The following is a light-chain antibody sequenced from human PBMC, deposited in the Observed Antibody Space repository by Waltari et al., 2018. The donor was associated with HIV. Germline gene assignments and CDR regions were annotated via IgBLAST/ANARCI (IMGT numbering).Light chain of an antibody. J-gene: IGKJ1*01. CDR3: QQSYSTPWT. CDR2: AAS. CDR1: QSISSY. Sequence: DIQMTQSPSSLSASVGDRVTITCRASQSISSYLNWYQQKPAKAPKLLFYAASSLQSGLPARFSGSRSGTDFTLTISSLQPEDFATYYCQQSYSTPWTFGQGTKVEIK. V-gene: IGKV1-39*01.